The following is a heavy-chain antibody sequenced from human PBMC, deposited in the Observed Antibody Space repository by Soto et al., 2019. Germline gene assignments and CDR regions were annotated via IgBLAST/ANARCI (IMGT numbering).Heavy chain of an antibody. J-gene: IGHJ5*02. D-gene: IGHD3-3*02. Sequence: EVQLVESGGGLVQPGGSLRLSCVASGFSFSPYWMHWVRQVPGKGPEWVSRINGDETITNYADSVKGRFTISRDNAKNTLYLQMSSLTAEDTAVYYCARDTPLAPTPPVNCFDPWGQGTLVTVSS. CDR1: GFSFSPYW. CDR2: INGDETIT. CDR3: ARDTPLAPTPPVNCFDP. V-gene: IGHV3-74*01.